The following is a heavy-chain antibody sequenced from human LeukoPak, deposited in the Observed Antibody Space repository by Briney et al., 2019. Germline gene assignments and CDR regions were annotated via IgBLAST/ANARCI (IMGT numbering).Heavy chain of an antibody. CDR2: ISGSGGST. CDR3: AKAIVVVTLRYYFDY. V-gene: IGHV3-23*01. D-gene: IGHD2-21*02. Sequence: GGSLRLSCAASGFTFSSYAMSWVRQAPGKGLEWVSAISGSGGSTYYADSVKGRFAISRDNSKNTLYLQMNSLRAEDTAVYYCAKAIVVVTLRYYFDYWGQGTLVTVSS. J-gene: IGHJ4*02. CDR1: GFTFSSYA.